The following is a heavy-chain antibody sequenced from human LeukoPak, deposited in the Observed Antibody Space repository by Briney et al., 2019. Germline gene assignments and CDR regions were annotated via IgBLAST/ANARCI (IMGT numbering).Heavy chain of an antibody. V-gene: IGHV4-59*08. D-gene: IGHD3-16*01. Sequence: SETLSLTCTVSGGSISSYYWSWIRQPPGKGLEWIGYIYYSGSTNHNPSLKSRVTISVDTSKNQFSLKLSSVTAADTAVYYCARSRGIGGNFDYWGQGTLVTVSS. J-gene: IGHJ4*02. CDR2: IYYSGST. CDR3: ARSRGIGGNFDY. CDR1: GGSISSYY.